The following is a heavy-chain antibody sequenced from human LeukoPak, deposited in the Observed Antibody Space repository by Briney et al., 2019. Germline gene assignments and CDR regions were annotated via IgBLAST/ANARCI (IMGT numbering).Heavy chain of an antibody. D-gene: IGHD1-26*01. Sequence: PGGSRRLSCAAPGFTFSSYWMHWVRQAPGKGPVWVSRINSDGSSTSYADSVKGRFTISRDNAKNTLYLQMNSLRAEDTAVYYCARVGRELTIDYWGQGTLVTVSS. J-gene: IGHJ4*02. CDR1: GFTFSSYW. V-gene: IGHV3-74*01. CDR2: INSDGSST. CDR3: ARVGRELTIDY.